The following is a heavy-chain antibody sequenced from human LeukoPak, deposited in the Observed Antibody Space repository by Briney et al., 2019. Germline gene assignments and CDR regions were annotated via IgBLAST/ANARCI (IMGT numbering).Heavy chain of an antibody. V-gene: IGHV3-48*03. CDR1: GFTFRSYE. CDR2: ITSSGNTI. Sequence: PGGSLRLSCAASGFTFRSYEMNWVRQALGKGLEWVSYITSSGNTIYYADSVKGRFTISRDNAKNSLYLQMNSLRAEDTAVYYCARANYYDISGYDYWGQGTLVTVSS. J-gene: IGHJ4*02. CDR3: ARANYYDISGYDY. D-gene: IGHD3-22*01.